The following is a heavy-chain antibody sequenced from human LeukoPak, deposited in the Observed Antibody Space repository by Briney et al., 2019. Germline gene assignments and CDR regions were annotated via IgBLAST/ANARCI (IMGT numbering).Heavy chain of an antibody. V-gene: IGHV7-4-1*02. J-gene: IGHJ6*02. CDR3: ARATPPYDFWSGYFGPGYYYYGMDV. CDR2: INTNTGNP. D-gene: IGHD3-3*01. Sequence: ASVKVSCKASGYTFTSYAMNWARQAPGQGLEWMGWINTNTGNPTYAQGFTGRFVFSLDTSVSTAYLQISSLKAEDTAVYYCARATPPYDFWSGYFGPGYYYYGMDVWGQGTTVTVSS. CDR1: GYTFTSYA.